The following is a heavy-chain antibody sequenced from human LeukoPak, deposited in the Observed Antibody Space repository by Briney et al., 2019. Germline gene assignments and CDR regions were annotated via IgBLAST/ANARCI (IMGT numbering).Heavy chain of an antibody. CDR3: ARTTVNAFDI. D-gene: IGHD4-17*01. Sequence: GGSLRLSCAASGFTFSSYWMSWVRQAPGKGLEWVSYISSSGSTIYYADSVKGRFTISRDNAKNSLYLQMNSLRAEDTAVYYCARTTVNAFDIWGQGTMVTLSS. V-gene: IGHV3-48*04. CDR1: GFTFSSYW. CDR2: ISSSGSTI. J-gene: IGHJ3*02.